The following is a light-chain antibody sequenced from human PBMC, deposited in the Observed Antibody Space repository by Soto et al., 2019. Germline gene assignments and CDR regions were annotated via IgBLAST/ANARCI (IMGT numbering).Light chain of an antibody. CDR3: GTWDTNLGAV. J-gene: IGLJ3*02. CDR1: SSNIGNNF. CDR2: ENN. Sequence: QSVLTQPPSVSAAPGEKVTISCSGSSSNIGNNFVSWYQQLPGTAPKLLMYENNKRPSGIPDRFSGPKSGTSATLGITGLQTGDEADYYCGTWDTNLGAVFGGGTKVTVL. V-gene: IGLV1-51*02.